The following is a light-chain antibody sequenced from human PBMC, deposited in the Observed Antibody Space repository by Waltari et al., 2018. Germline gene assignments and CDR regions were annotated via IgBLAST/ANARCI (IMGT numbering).Light chain of an antibody. CDR2: DVS. J-gene: IGLJ1*01. CDR1: SSDVGGYNF. V-gene: IGLV2-14*03. Sequence: QSALTQPASVSGSPGQSITIPCTGTSSDVGGYNFVSWYQQYPGKAPKLVIYDVSDRPSGASDRFSGSKSGNTASLVISGLQPEDEADYYCSSYTATRHYVFGTGTKVTVL. CDR3: SSYTATRHYV.